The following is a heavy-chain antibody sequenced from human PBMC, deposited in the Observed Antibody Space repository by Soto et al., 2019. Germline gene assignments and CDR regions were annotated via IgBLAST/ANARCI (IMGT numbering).Heavy chain of an antibody. CDR1: GFTVSTYG. D-gene: IGHD2-8*02. CDR3: TGEVASGY. J-gene: IGHJ4*02. V-gene: IGHV3-30*03. CDR2: ISRDGGTK. Sequence: GGSLRLSCAVSGFTVSTYGMHWVRQAPGKGLEWVAVISRDGGTKYYADSVKGRFTISRDNSRNTLFLEMNILRGDDTAVYYCTGEVASGYWGQGT.